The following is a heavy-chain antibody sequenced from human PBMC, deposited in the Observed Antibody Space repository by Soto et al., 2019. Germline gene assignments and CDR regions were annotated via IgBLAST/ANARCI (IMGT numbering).Heavy chain of an antibody. CDR2: NSGAGAGT. CDR1: GFTFSSFP. Sequence: EVHLLESGGGLVQPGGSLRLSCVASGFTFSSFPMTWVRQAPGKGLEWVSANSGAGAGTYYADSVEGRFTISRDNSKTTLYMQMKSLRGEDTAVYYCFRSYGSGVVYWGQGTLVTVSS. D-gene: IGHD3-10*01. J-gene: IGHJ4*02. CDR3: FRSYGSGVVY. V-gene: IGHV3-23*01.